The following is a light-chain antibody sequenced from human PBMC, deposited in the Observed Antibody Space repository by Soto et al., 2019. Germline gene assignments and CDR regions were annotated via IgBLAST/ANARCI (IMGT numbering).Light chain of an antibody. CDR3: QQSYSNPWT. Sequence: DIQMTQSPSSLSASVGDRVTITCRTSQRIGTHLNWYHEKPGKAPKLLIYAASSLQSGVPSRFSGSGSGTDFTLTISSQQPEDFATYYCQQSYSNPWTFGQGTKVEIK. CDR2: AAS. V-gene: IGKV1-39*01. J-gene: IGKJ1*01. CDR1: QRIGTH.